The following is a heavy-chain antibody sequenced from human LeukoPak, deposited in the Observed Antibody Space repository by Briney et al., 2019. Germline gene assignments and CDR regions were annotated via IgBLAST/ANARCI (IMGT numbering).Heavy chain of an antibody. J-gene: IGHJ5*02. D-gene: IGHD3-22*01. V-gene: IGHV5-51*01. CDR1: GYSFTSYW. CDR2: IYPGDSDT. CDR3: ARIYDSSGSLPIP. Sequence: GESLKISCKGSGYSFTSYWIGWVRQMPGKGLEWMGIIYPGDSDTRYSPSFQDQVTISADKSISTAYLQWSSLKASDTAMYYCARIYDSSGSLPIPWGQGTLVTVSS.